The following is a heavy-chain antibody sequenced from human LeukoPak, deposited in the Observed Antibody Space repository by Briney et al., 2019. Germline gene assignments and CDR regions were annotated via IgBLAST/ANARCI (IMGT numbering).Heavy chain of an antibody. CDR3: ASSYSEVFDY. CDR1: GGSISSSSYY. V-gene: IGHV4-61*01. CDR2: IYYSGST. J-gene: IGHJ4*02. Sequence: SETLSLTCTVSGGSISSSSYYWSWIRQPPGKGLEWIGYIYYSGSTNYNPSLKSRVTISVDTSKNQFSLKLSSVTAADTAVYYCASSYSEVFDYWGQGTLVTVSS. D-gene: IGHD1-26*01.